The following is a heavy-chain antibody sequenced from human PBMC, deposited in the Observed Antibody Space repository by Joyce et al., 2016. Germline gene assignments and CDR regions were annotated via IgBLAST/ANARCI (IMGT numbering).Heavy chain of an antibody. D-gene: IGHD5-12*01. Sequence: QVQLVQSGAQMKKPGSSVKVSCKASGGTFGSYVINWVRQAPGQGLEWVGQIIPIFKTSNYGQKFQGRGTITADESTATVYMEVIRLTSKDTAVYYCARENGHDYLGASDSWGQGTKVTVS. V-gene: IGHV1-69*01. J-gene: IGHJ3*02. CDR3: ARENGHDYLGASDS. CDR1: GGTFGSYV. CDR2: IIPIFKTS.